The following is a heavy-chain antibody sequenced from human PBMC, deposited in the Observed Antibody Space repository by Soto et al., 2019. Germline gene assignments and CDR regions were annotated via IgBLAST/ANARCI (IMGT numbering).Heavy chain of an antibody. CDR3: ADYCCTGSFDS. CDR2: IYWDDDK. D-gene: IGHD6-25*01. V-gene: IGHV2-5*02. J-gene: IGHJ4*02. Sequence: QITLKESGPTLVKPTQTLTLTCTFSGFSLSTSGMGVGWIRQPPGKALEWLALIYWDDDKRYSPSVKSRLTITKDTTKSQEVLTMTDIDPMDAARYYCADYCCTGSFDSWGQGTLVTVSS. CDR1: GFSLSTSGMG.